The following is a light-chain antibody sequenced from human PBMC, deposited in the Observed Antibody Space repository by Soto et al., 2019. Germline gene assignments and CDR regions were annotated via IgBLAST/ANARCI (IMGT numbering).Light chain of an antibody. V-gene: IGKV3-15*01. CDR3: QQYNNRPWT. Sequence: EMVMTQSPATLSVSPGGSATLSSRASQSVSANLAWYQQKPGQAPRLLIYGASTRATGIPDRFSGSGSGTEFALTISSLQSEDSAVFYCQQYNNRPWTFGQGTKVEIK. CDR2: GAS. J-gene: IGKJ1*01. CDR1: QSVSAN.